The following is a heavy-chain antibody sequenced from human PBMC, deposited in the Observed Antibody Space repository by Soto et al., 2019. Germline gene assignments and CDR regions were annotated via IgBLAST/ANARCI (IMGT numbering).Heavy chain of an antibody. D-gene: IGHD3-3*01. Sequence: SETLSLTCAVYGGSFSGYYWSWIRQPPGKGLEWIGEINHSGSTNYNPSLKSRVTISVDTSKNQFSLKLSSVTAADTAVYYCARQHITIFGVVSRPGAFDIWGQGTMVTVSS. J-gene: IGHJ3*02. CDR1: GGSFSGYY. CDR3: ARQHITIFGVVSRPGAFDI. V-gene: IGHV4-34*01. CDR2: INHSGST.